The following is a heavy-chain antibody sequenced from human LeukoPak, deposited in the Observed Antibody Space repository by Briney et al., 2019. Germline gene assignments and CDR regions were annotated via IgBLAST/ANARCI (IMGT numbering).Heavy chain of an antibody. Sequence: ASVKVSCKASGYTFSSYYINWVRQAPGQGLEWMGIINPSCGRATYAQKFQGRVTMTGDKSTSTVYMELSSLRSEDTVVDAWAREIEHFDYWGKGTLVTVSS. V-gene: IGHV1-46*01. J-gene: IGHJ4*02. CDR2: INPSCGRA. CDR1: GYTFSSYY. CDR3: AREIEHFDY.